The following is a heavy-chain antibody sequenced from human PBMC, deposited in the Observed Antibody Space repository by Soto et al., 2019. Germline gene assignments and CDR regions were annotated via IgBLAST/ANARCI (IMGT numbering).Heavy chain of an antibody. CDR2: ISSSSSYI. CDR3: ARGTIAARPGYFDY. CDR1: GFTFSSYS. J-gene: IGHJ4*02. D-gene: IGHD6-6*01. V-gene: IGHV3-21*01. Sequence: GWSLRLSCAASGFTFSSYSMNWVRQAPGKGLEWVSSISSSSSYIYYADSVKGRFTISRDNAKNSLYLQMNSLRAEDTAVYYCARGTIAARPGYFDYWGQGTLVTVSS.